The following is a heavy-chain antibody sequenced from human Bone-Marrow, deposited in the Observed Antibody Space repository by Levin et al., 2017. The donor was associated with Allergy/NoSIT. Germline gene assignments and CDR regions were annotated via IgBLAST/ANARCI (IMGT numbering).Heavy chain of an antibody. CDR2: ISGSGRSP. Sequence: SCAASGFKFSSYAMSWVRQAPGKGLEWVSAISGSGRSPFYAVSVEGRFTISRDNSMNTLYLQMTSLRVEDTAVYHCAKVPTTSSDGGLLDYWGQGILVTVSS. V-gene: IGHV3-23*01. J-gene: IGHJ4*02. CDR1: GFKFSSYA. CDR3: AKVPTTSSDGGLLDY. D-gene: IGHD6-6*01.